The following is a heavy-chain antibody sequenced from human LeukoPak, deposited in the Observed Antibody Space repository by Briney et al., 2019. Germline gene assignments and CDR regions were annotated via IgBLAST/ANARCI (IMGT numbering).Heavy chain of an antibody. CDR3: TGHHQAYSRTY. J-gene: IGHJ4*02. CDR2: ISTDASST. Sequence: PGGSLRLSCAGSGFTFSSYWMHWVRQAPGKGLVWVSRISTDASSTTYADSVKGRSTISRDNAKGTLYLQMSSLRAEDTAVYYCTGHHQAYSRTYWGQGTLVTVSS. D-gene: IGHD4-11*01. CDR1: GFTFSSYW. V-gene: IGHV3-74*01.